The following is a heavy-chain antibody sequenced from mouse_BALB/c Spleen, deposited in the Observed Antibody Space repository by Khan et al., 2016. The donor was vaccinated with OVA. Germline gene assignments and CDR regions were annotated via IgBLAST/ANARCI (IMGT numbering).Heavy chain of an antibody. D-gene: IGHD2-10*02. V-gene: IGHV1S81*02. J-gene: IGHJ3*01. CDR1: GYTFSSYY. Sequence: QVQLKQSGAELVKPGASVKLSCKASGYTFSSYYVYWVKQGPGQGLEWIGGINPNNGDSHFNEKFKTKATLTVDKSSSTTYMQLSSLTSEDSAVYFCTRSGYANPFAYWGQGTLVSVSA. CDR3: TRSGYANPFAY. CDR2: INPNNGDS.